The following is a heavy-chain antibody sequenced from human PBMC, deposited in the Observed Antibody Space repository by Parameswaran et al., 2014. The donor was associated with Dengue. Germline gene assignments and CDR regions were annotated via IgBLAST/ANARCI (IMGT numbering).Heavy chain of an antibody. D-gene: IGHD3-3*01. CDR3: ARRLFGVPTEGY. V-gene: IGHV3-7*01. Sequence: WIRQPPGKGLEWVANIKEDGGEIYYVDSVKGRFTISRDNAKNSLYLQMNSLRVEDTAVYYCARRLFGVPTEGYWGQGTLVTVSS. J-gene: IGHJ4*02. CDR2: IKEDGGEI.